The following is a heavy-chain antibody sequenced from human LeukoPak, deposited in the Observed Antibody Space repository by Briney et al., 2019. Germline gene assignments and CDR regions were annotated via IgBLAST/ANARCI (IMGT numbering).Heavy chain of an antibody. D-gene: IGHD6-19*01. CDR1: GFTFNSYS. Sequence: GGSLRLSCAASGFTFNSYSMNWVRQAPGKGLEWVAFIRYDGSNKYYADSVKGRFTISRDNSKNTLYLQMNSLRAEDTAVYYCARDTIAVAGIPDYWGQGTLVTVSS. CDR3: ARDTIAVAGIPDY. CDR2: IRYDGSNK. V-gene: IGHV3-30*02. J-gene: IGHJ4*02.